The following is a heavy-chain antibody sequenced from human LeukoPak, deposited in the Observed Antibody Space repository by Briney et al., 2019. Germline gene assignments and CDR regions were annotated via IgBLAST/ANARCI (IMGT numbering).Heavy chain of an antibody. D-gene: IGHD3-9*01. CDR1: GFTLSSYA. Sequence: GGSLRLSCTASGFTLSSYAMSWVRQAPGEGLEWVSTISGSADNTNYADSVKGRFTISRDNAKNSLYLQMNSLRAEDTAVYYCARGREELRYFDWLLFDYWGQGTLVTVSS. CDR3: ARGREELRYFDWLLFDY. CDR2: ISGSADNT. V-gene: IGHV3-21*01. J-gene: IGHJ4*02.